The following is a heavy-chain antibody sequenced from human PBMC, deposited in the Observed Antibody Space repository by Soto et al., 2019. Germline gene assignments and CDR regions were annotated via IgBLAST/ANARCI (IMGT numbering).Heavy chain of an antibody. CDR3: ASAQGYYDFWSGYLDV. Sequence: SVKVSCKASGGTFSSYAISWVRQAPGQGLEWMGGIIPIFGTANYAQKFQGRVTITADESTSTAYMELSSLRSEDTAVYYCASAQGYYDFWSGYLDVWGQGTTVTVSS. D-gene: IGHD3-3*01. V-gene: IGHV1-69*13. CDR2: IIPIFGTA. CDR1: GGTFSSYA. J-gene: IGHJ6*02.